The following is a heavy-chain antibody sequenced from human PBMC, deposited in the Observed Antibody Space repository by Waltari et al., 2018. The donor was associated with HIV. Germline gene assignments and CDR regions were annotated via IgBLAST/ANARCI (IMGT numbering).Heavy chain of an antibody. V-gene: IGHV3-48*02. CDR2: ISSNSSTI. CDR1: GFPFSYHA. D-gene: IGHD2-8*01. J-gene: IGHJ4*02. Sequence: EVQLVESGGGLVQPGGSLRLSCVASGFPFSYHAMNWVRQAPGKGLEWVSYISSNSSTIDHVDSVKGRFTISRDNAKNSLYLQMNSLRDEDTAVYYCVRVGTSFDYWGQGTPVTVSS. CDR3: VRVGTSFDY.